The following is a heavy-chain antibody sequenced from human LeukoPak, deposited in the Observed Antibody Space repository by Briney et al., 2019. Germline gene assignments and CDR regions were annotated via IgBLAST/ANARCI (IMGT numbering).Heavy chain of an antibody. CDR3: AKRLGLGYCSGGSCPDAFDI. CDR1: GGSISSSNW. V-gene: IGHV4-4*02. CDR2: IYHRGST. D-gene: IGHD2-15*01. Sequence: SGTLSLTCAVSGGSISSSNWWSWVRQPPGKGLEWIGEIYHRGSTNYNPSLKSRVTISVDKSKNQFSLKLSSVTAADTAVYYCAKRLGLGYCSGGSCPDAFDIWGQGTMVTVSS. J-gene: IGHJ3*02.